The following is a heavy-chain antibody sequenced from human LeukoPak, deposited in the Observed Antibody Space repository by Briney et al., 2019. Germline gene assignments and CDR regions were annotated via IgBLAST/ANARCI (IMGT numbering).Heavy chain of an antibody. CDR2: IGGSGDST. D-gene: IGHD3-9*01. CDR1: GFTFSSSV. Sequence: GGSLRLSCAASGFTFSSSVMGWVRQAPGKGLEWVSAIGGSGDSTYYTDSVTGRFTISRDNSKNTLYLQMNSLRAEDTALYYCAKLPTGYPNWFDPWGQGTLVTVSS. V-gene: IGHV3-23*01. CDR3: AKLPTGYPNWFDP. J-gene: IGHJ5*02.